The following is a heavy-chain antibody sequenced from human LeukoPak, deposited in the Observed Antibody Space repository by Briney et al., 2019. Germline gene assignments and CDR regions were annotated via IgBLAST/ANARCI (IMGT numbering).Heavy chain of an antibody. CDR3: AKALSGSVFDY. CDR1: GFTSSSHV. D-gene: IGHD3-10*01. V-gene: IGHV3-23*01. CDR2: ITGSGGGT. J-gene: IGHJ4*02. Sequence: GGSLRLSCAASGFTSSSHVMGWVRQTPGKGLEWVSGITGSGGGTYYADSVKGRFTISRDNSKNTLYLQMNSLRAEDTAVYYCAKALSGSVFDYWGQGTLVTVSS.